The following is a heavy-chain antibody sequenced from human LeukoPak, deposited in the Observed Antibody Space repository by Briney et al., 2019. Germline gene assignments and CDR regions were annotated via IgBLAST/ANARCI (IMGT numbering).Heavy chain of an antibody. Sequence: GGSLRLSCAASGFIFSSYYMTWVRQVPGKGLEWVANINPDGSEKNYVDSVKGRFTISRDNAKNSLYLQMDSLRAEDTAVYYCARDKLEAAVPGTSFDYWGQGTLVTVSS. CDR3: ARDKLEAAVPGTSFDY. CDR2: INPDGSEK. J-gene: IGHJ4*02. V-gene: IGHV3-7*03. D-gene: IGHD1-1*01. CDR1: GFIFSSYY.